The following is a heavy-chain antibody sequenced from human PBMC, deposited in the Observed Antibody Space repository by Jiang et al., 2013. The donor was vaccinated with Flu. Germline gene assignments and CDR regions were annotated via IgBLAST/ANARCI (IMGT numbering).Heavy chain of an antibody. CDR2: IKSKIDGGTT. CDR1: GFTFSNAW. D-gene: IGHD3-22*01. J-gene: IGHJ4*02. CDR3: STATYKYDSSGYWKWDH. Sequence: VQLVESGGGLVKPGGSLRLSCAASGFTFSNAWMSWGRQAPGKGLEWVGLIKSKIDGGTTDYAAPVKGRFTISRDDSKNTLYLQMNSLKTEDTAVYFCSTATYKYDSSGYWKWDHWGQGTLVTVSS. V-gene: IGHV3-15*01.